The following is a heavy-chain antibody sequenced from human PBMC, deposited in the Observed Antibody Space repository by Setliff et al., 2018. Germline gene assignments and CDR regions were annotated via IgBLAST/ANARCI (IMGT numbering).Heavy chain of an antibody. V-gene: IGHV4-39*07. D-gene: IGHD3-3*01. Sequence: SETLSLTCTVSGGSISSSSYYWGWIRQPPGKGLEWIRSIYYSGSTYYNLSLKSRVTISVDTSKNQFSLKLSPVTAADTAVYYCARRYNFWSGYLDYWGQGTLVTVSS. CDR1: GGSISSSSYY. CDR3: ARRYNFWSGYLDY. J-gene: IGHJ4*02. CDR2: IYYSGST.